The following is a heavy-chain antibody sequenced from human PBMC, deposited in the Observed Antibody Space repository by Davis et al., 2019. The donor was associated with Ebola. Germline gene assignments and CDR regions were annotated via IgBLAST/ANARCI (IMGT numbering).Heavy chain of an antibody. D-gene: IGHD2-21*01. V-gene: IGHV3-48*03. J-gene: IGHJ4*02. CDR3: ARELLSCGGDCLDY. CDR2: ISSSDTTV. CDR1: GFTFSSYE. Sequence: GESPKTPCAVPGFTFSSYEMNWVRQAPGKGLEWVSYISSSDTTVYYADSVKGRFTISRDNAKNLLYLQMNSLRAEDTAVYYCARELLSCGGDCLDYWGQGTLVTVSS.